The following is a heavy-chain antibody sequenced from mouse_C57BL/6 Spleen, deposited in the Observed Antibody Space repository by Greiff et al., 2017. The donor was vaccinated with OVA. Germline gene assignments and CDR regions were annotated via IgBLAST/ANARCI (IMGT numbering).Heavy chain of an antibody. D-gene: IGHD1-1*01. V-gene: IGHV1-19*01. CDR1: GYTFTDYY. CDR2: INPYNGGT. CDR3: ARNYGSTLYAMDY. Sequence: VQLQQSGPVLVKPGASVKMSCKASGYTFTDYYMNWVKQSHGKSLEWIGVINPYNGGTSYNQKFKGKATLTVDKSSITAYMELNSLTSEDSAVYYCARNYGSTLYAMDYWGQGTSVTVSS. J-gene: IGHJ4*01.